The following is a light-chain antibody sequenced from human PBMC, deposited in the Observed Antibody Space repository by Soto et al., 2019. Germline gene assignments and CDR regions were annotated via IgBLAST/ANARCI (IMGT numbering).Light chain of an antibody. CDR1: TSDVGAYNF. CDR3: NSFTSSDTWV. CDR2: GVS. J-gene: IGLJ3*02. Sequence: QSALTQPASVSGSPGQSITISCSGTTSDVGAYNFVSWYQQQPGEAPKLIIYGVSNRPSGVSNRFSGSKSGNTASLTISGLQAEDEADYYCNSFTSSDTWVFGGGTKLTVL. V-gene: IGLV2-14*03.